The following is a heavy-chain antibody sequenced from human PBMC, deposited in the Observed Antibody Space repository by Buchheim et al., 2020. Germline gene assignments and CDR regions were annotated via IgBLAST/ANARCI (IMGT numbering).Heavy chain of an antibody. J-gene: IGHJ5*02. CDR3: ARESRRSGGGYGSRSYYKP. V-gene: IGHV1-8*01. CDR2: MNPNSGNT. D-gene: IGHD3-10*01. CDR1: GYTFTSYD. Sequence: QVQLVQSGAEVKKPGASVKVSCKASGYTFTSYDINWVRQATGQGLEWMGWMNPNSGNTRYAQKFQGRVTMTSNTSISTAYMELSSLRSEDTAVYYCARESRRSGGGYGSRSYYKPWGQGTL.